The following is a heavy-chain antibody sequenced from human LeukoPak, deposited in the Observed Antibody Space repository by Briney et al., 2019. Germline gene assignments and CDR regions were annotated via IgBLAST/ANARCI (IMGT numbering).Heavy chain of an antibody. CDR1: GYTFTNYY. J-gene: IGHJ4*02. CDR2: INPSGGSA. CDR3: ARDPRGNSVYVFDY. D-gene: IGHD5/OR15-5a*01. V-gene: IGHV1-46*01. Sequence: ASVKVSCMASGYTFTNYYMHGVRQAPGQGVDWMGLINPSGGSARYAQNFQGRVTMTRDKSTSTIYMELSSLRSEDTAVYYCARDPRGNSVYVFDYWGQGTLVTVSS.